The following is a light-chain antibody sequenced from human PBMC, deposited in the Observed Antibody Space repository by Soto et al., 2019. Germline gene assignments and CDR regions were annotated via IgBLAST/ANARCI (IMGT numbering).Light chain of an antibody. V-gene: IGKV3-20*01. CDR1: QSVSSLF. CDR3: QQYGNSLLT. J-gene: IGKJ4*01. Sequence: EIVLTQSPGTLSLSPGERATLSCRASQSVSSLFLAWYQGKPGQAPRLLIYGASNRATGIPDRFSGSGSGTDFTLTISRLEPEDFAVYYCQQYGNSLLTFGGGTKVEIK. CDR2: GAS.